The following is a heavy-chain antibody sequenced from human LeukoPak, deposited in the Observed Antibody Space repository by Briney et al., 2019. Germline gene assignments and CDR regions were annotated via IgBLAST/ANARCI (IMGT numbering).Heavy chain of an antibody. Sequence: PGRSLRLSCAASGFTFSSYAMHWVRQAPGKGLEWVAVISYDGSNKYYADSVKGRFTISRDNSKNTLYLQMNSLRAEDTAVYYCARFTVGATQLRYFDYWGQGTLVTVSS. J-gene: IGHJ4*02. CDR1: GFTFSSYA. CDR3: ARFTVGATQLRYFDY. D-gene: IGHD1-26*01. V-gene: IGHV3-30*04. CDR2: ISYDGSNK.